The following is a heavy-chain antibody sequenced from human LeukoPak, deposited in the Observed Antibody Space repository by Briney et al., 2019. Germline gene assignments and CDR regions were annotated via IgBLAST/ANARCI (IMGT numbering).Heavy chain of an antibody. Sequence: ASVKVSXKASGYTFTSYGISWVRQAPGQGLEWMGWISAYNGNTNYAQKLQGRVTMTTDTSTSTAYMELRSLRSDDTAVYYCARNKWLRDAFDIWGQGTMVTVSS. V-gene: IGHV1-18*01. D-gene: IGHD5-12*01. CDR3: ARNKWLRDAFDI. J-gene: IGHJ3*02. CDR2: ISAYNGNT. CDR1: GYTFTSYG.